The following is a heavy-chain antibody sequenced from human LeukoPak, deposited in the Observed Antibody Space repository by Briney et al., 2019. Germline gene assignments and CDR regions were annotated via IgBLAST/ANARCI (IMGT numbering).Heavy chain of an antibody. J-gene: IGHJ4*02. Sequence: RGKPLTISWKGFGSSFTGYWIGWVRHMPRKGLEWMGIIYPGDSDTRYSPSFQGHVTISADKSITTAYLQWSSLKASDTAMYYCARHIGLTTRYLDYWGQGTLVTVSS. CDR1: GSSFTGYW. D-gene: IGHD4/OR15-4a*01. V-gene: IGHV5-51*01. CDR2: IYPGDSDT. CDR3: ARHIGLTTRYLDY.